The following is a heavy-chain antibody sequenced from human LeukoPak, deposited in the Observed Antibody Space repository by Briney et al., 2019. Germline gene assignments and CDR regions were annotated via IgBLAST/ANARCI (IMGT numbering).Heavy chain of an antibody. D-gene: IGHD1-26*01. Sequence: GGSLRLSCAASGLIFSNYWMSWVRQAPGKGLEWVANIKLDGSTKDYVDSVKGRFTISRDNAKNSLYLQMNSLRGDDTAVYYCARERVGATDYWGQGTLVTVSS. CDR2: IKLDGSTK. CDR1: GLIFSNYW. V-gene: IGHV3-7*01. CDR3: ARERVGATDY. J-gene: IGHJ4*02.